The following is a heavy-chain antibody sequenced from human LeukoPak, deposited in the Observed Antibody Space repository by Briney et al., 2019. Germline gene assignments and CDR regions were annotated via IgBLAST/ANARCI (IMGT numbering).Heavy chain of an antibody. D-gene: IGHD6-19*01. Sequence: ASVKVSCKASGYAFGNFDINWLRQAPGRGLEWMGWMNPNSGNTGYAQKFQGRVTMTRDTAINTAYMELSSLTTDDTAVYYCVSPEKTRGWYEYGFDPWGQGTLVIVSS. CDR1: GYAFGNFD. CDR3: VSPEKTRGWYEYGFDP. CDR2: MNPNSGNT. V-gene: IGHV1-8*01. J-gene: IGHJ5*02.